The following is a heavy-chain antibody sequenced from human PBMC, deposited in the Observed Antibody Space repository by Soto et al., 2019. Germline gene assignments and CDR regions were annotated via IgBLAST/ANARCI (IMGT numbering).Heavy chain of an antibody. D-gene: IGHD6-19*01. Sequence: EVQLVESGGGLVKPGGSLRLSCAASGFTVSNAWMHWLRQAPGKGLEWVGRIKSKADGGTTDYAAPVRGRFTISRDDSKNTLYLQMDNLKTEDTALYYCTTAKSSAYDHWGQGTLVTVSS. CDR3: TTAKSSAYDH. J-gene: IGHJ4*02. V-gene: IGHV3-15*07. CDR1: GFTVSNAW. CDR2: IKSKADGGTT.